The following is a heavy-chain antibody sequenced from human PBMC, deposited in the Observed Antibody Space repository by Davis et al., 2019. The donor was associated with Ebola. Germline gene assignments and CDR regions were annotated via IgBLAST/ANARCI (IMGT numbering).Heavy chain of an antibody. CDR3: ASAVVVAAPADY. D-gene: IGHD2-15*01. CDR1: GFTFSSYA. Sequence: GESLKLSCAASGFTFSSYAMSWVRQAPGKGLEWVSAISGSGGSTYYADSVKGRFTISRDNSKNTLYLQMNSLRAEDTAVYYCASAVVVAAPADYWGQGTLVTVSS. J-gene: IGHJ4*02. CDR2: ISGSGGST. V-gene: IGHV3-23*01.